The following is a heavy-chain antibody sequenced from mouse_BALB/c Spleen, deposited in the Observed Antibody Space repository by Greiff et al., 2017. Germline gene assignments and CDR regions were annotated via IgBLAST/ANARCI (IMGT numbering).Heavy chain of an antibody. D-gene: IGHD1-1*01. J-gene: IGHJ4*01. Sequence: EVHLVESGGGLVQPGGSRKLSCAASGFTFSSFGMHWVRQAPEKGLEWVAYISSGSSTIYYADTVKGRFTISRDNPKNTLFLQMTSLRSEDTAMYYCARSPTTVVAPDYWGQGTSVTVSS. CDR1: GFTFSSFG. CDR3: ARSPTTVVAPDY. CDR2: ISSGSSTI. V-gene: IGHV5-17*02.